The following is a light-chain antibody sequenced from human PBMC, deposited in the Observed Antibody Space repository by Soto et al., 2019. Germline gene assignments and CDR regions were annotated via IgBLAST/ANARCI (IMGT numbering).Light chain of an antibody. CDR1: QSLQHNNGNTL. CDR2: LAS. V-gene: IGKV2-28*01. Sequence: EIVMTQSPLSLTVTPGEPASISCKSSQSLQHNNGNTLLDWYMQKPGQSPQLLIYLASRRAPGAPDRVSGSGSGTDFTLRISTVEADDAAIYYFMQALQTPLTFGQGTKLEI. CDR3: MQALQTPLT. J-gene: IGKJ1*01.